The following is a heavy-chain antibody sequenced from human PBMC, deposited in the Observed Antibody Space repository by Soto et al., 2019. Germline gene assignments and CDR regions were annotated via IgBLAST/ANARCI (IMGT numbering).Heavy chain of an antibody. CDR1: GFIFRDWF. Sequence: GGSLRLSCAASGFIFRDWFMSWIRQAPGKGLEWISYISKDSGRATRYADSVKGRFTISRDNAKNSLYLQMNSLRAEDTALYYCAKDSRIDCYGIGYYYYGMDVRAQGSTVTVSS. J-gene: IGHJ6*02. D-gene: IGHD2-21*01. CDR2: ISKDSGRAT. V-gene: IGHV3-11*01. CDR3: AKDSRIDCYGIGYYYYGMDV.